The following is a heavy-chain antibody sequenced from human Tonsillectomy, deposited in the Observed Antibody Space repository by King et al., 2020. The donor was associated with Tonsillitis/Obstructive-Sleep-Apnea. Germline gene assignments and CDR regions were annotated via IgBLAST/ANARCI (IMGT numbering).Heavy chain of an antibody. CDR2: IYYSWST. J-gene: IGHJ6*03. Sequence: LQLQESGPGLVKPSETLSLTCTVSGGSISSSSYYWGWIRQPPAKGLEWIGGIYYSWSTYYNSSLKSRVTISVDTSKNQFSLKLSPVTAADTAVYYCALTTVTTGTYYYYYYYMDVWGKGTTVTVSS. CDR1: GGSISSSSYY. D-gene: IGHD4-17*01. V-gene: IGHV4-39*01. CDR3: ALTTVTTGTYYYYYYYMDV.